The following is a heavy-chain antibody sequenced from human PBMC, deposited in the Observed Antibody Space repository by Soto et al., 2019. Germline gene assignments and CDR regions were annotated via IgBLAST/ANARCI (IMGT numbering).Heavy chain of an antibody. CDR3: ARGRLTMVRGVMVPPYYYGMDV. J-gene: IGHJ6*02. V-gene: IGHV4-34*01. Sequence: SETLSLTCAVYGASFTGYYWSRIRQPPGKGLEWIGEINHSGSTNYNPSLKSRVTISVDTSKNQFSLKQSSVTAADTAVYYCARGRLTMVRGVMVPPYYYGMDVWGQGTTVT. CDR1: GASFTGYY. CDR2: INHSGST. D-gene: IGHD3-10*01.